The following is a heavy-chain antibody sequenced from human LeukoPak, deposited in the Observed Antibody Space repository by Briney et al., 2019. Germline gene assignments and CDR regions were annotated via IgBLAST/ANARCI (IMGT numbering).Heavy chain of an antibody. J-gene: IGHJ4*02. CDR3: ASRGSIFGVGEFDY. CDR1: GYTFTGYY. D-gene: IGHD3-3*01. Sequence: ASVKVSYKASGYTFTGYYMHWVRQAPGQGLEWMGWINPNSGGTNYAQKFQGRVTMTRDTSISTAYMELSRLRSDDTAVYYCASRGSIFGVGEFDYWGQGTLVTVSS. V-gene: IGHV1-2*02. CDR2: INPNSGGT.